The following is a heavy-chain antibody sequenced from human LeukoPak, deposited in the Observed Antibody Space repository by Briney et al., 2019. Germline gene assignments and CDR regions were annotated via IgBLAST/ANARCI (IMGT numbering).Heavy chain of an antibody. J-gene: IGHJ5*02. V-gene: IGHV4-4*07. CDR2: ISASGST. CDR3: ATDISWFDP. Sequence: PSETLSLTCTVSGGSISSYYWSWIRQPAGKGLEWIGRISASGSTNYAPSLRSRVTMSVDTSKNQFSLKLNSVTAADTAVYYRATDISWFDPWGRGTLVTVSS. CDR1: GGSISSYY.